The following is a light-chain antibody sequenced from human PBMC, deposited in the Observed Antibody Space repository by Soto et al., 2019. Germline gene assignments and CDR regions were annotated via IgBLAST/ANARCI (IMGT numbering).Light chain of an antibody. CDR2: KAS. V-gene: IGKV1-5*03. J-gene: IGKJ1*01. CDR3: QQYNSYSRT. Sequence: DIQMTQSPSTLSASVGDRVTITCRASQSISSWLAWYQQKPGKAPKLLIYKASSLESGVTSRFSGSGSGTEFTPTISSLQPDEFATYYCQQYNSYSRTFGQGTKVEIK. CDR1: QSISSW.